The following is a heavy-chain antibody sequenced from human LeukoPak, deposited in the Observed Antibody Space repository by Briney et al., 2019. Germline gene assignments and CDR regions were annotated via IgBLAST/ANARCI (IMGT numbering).Heavy chain of an antibody. V-gene: IGHV4-59*01. CDR3: AREESDWSSLGYYYHYMDV. D-gene: IGHD3-9*01. CDR1: GFTFSTYW. CDR2: IYYSGST. Sequence: PGGSLRLSCAASGFTFSTYWMSWVRQAPGKGLEWIGYIYYSGSTNYNPSLKSRVTISVDTSKNQFSLKLSSVTAADTAVYYCAREESDWSSLGYYYHYMDVWGKGTTVTISS. J-gene: IGHJ6*03.